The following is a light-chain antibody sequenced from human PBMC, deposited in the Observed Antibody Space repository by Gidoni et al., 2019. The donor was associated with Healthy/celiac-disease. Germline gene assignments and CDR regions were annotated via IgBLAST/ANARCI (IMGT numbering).Light chain of an antibody. CDR1: QSVLYSSNDKNY. CDR2: WAY. J-gene: IGKJ4*01. Sequence: ERDTINCKSSQSVLYSSNDKNYLAWYQQKPEQPPKLLIYWAYTRESGVPDRFSGSGSGTDFTLTISSLQAEDVAVYYCQQYYSTPLTCGGGTKVEIK. V-gene: IGKV4-1*01. CDR3: QQYYSTPLT.